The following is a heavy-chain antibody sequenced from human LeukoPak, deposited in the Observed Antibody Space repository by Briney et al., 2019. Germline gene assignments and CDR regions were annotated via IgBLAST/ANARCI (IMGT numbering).Heavy chain of an antibody. Sequence: SVTVSFNSSGYTFTIYDINWVRQATGQGREWRGGMNPNSGNTGYAQKFQGRVTMTRNTFISTAYMELSSLRSEDTAVYYRARTLEDIVVVVAANQYNWFDPWGQGTLVTVSS. CDR3: ARTLEDIVVVVAANQYNWFDP. CDR1: GYTFTIYD. CDR2: MNPNSGNT. J-gene: IGHJ5*02. V-gene: IGHV1-8*01. D-gene: IGHD2-15*01.